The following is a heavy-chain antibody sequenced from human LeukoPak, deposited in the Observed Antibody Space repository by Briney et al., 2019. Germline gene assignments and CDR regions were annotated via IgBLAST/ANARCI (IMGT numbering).Heavy chain of an antibody. CDR3: AREVVPAAMGYYYYMDV. CDR1: GGSISSYY. V-gene: IGHV4-59*12. CDR2: IYYSGST. J-gene: IGHJ6*03. Sequence: SETLSLTCTVSGGSISSYYWSWIRQPPGKGLEWIRYIYYSGSTNYNPSLKSRVTISVDTSKNQFSLKLSSVTAADTAVYYCAREVVPAAMGYYYYMDVWGKGTTVTVSS. D-gene: IGHD2-2*01.